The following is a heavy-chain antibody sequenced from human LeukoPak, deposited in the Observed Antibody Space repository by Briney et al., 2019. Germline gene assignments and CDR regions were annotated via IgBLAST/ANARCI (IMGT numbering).Heavy chain of an antibody. V-gene: IGHV4-31*03. CDR2: IYYSGST. CDR3: ARDSSYCGGDCYSDDAFDI. CDR1: GGSISSGGYY. Sequence: SETLSLTCTVSGGSISSGGYYWSWIRQHPGKGLEWIGYIYYSGSTYYNPSLKSRVTISVDTSKNQFSLKLSSVTAADTAVYYCARDSSYCGGDCYSDDAFDIWGQGTMVTVSS. J-gene: IGHJ3*02. D-gene: IGHD2-21*02.